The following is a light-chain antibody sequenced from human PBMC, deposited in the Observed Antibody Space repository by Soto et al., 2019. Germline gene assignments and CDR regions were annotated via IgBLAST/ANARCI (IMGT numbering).Light chain of an antibody. CDR3: QQYHVWPKWT. J-gene: IGKJ1*01. CDR1: GIVSVS. Sequence: MTQSPSTLSASVGDRVTITCRAGGIVSVSLAWYQHKPGQPPRLLIHGASTRASGVPPRFSGSGSGTDFSLTISSLQSEDYAVYFCQQYHVWPKWTFGQGTKVDIK. V-gene: IGKV3D-15*01. CDR2: GAS.